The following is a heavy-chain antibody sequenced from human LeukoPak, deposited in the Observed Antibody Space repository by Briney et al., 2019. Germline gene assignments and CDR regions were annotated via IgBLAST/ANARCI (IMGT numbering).Heavy chain of an antibody. CDR2: ISAYNGNT. CDR1: GYTFTSYG. J-gene: IGHJ6*02. CDR3: ARDPPIPIFAMDYYYGMDV. Sequence: GAVKVSCKASGYTFTSYGISWVRQAPGQGLEWMGWISAYNGNTNYAQKLQGRVTMTTDTSTSTAYMELRSLRSDDTAVYYCARDPPIPIFAMDYYYGMDVWGQGTTVTVSS. D-gene: IGHD3-3*01. V-gene: IGHV1-18*01.